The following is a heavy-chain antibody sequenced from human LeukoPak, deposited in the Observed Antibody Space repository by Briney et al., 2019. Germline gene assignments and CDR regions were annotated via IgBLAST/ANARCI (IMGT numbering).Heavy chain of an antibody. CDR2: ISSTSTAI. CDR3: VTAAVAGTVY. Sequence: PGGSLRLSCAASGFTFSSYGMNWIRQGPGKGLEWISHISSTSTAIYYADSVEGRFTISRDNAKNSLSLQMSSLRDEDTAVYYCVTAAVAGTVYWGQGTLVTVSS. D-gene: IGHD6-19*01. J-gene: IGHJ4*02. V-gene: IGHV3-48*02. CDR1: GFTFSSYG.